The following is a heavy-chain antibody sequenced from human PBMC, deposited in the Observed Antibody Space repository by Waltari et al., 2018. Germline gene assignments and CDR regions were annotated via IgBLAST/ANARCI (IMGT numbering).Heavy chain of an antibody. Sequence: EVHLLESGGGLVQPGGSLRLSCTTSMFPFSNYALSWVRQAPGKGLGWVSAITCSGLTTDDADSVKGRFTVSRDNSRNTVFLQMNTLRGDDTAVYYCAKEWEDTAMVAYYFDSWGQGTLVTVSS. CDR2: ITCSGLTT. J-gene: IGHJ4*02. V-gene: IGHV3-23*01. CDR1: MFPFSNYA. D-gene: IGHD5-18*01. CDR3: AKEWEDTAMVAYYFDS.